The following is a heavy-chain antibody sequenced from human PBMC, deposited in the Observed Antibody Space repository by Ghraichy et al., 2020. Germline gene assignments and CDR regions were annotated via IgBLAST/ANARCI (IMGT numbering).Heavy chain of an antibody. J-gene: IGHJ3*02. CDR1: GGSISSSSYY. CDR2: IYYSGST. D-gene: IGHD5-12*01. CDR3: AGGYSGYDFLGYAFDI. Sequence: SETLSLTCTVSGGSISSSSYYWGWIRQPPGKGLEWIGSIYYSGSTYYNPSLKSRVTISVDTSKNQFSLKLSSVTAADTAVYYCAGGYSGYDFLGYAFDIWGQGTMVTVSS. V-gene: IGHV4-39*01.